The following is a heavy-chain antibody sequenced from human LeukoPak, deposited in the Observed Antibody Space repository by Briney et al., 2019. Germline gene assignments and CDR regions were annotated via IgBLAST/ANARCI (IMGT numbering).Heavy chain of an antibody. J-gene: IGHJ4*02. CDR2: ISGSGSLM. CDR3: ARALIYGDYEFLDY. V-gene: IGHV3-48*03. Sequence: GSLRLSCAASGFSFSSYEMNWVRQAPGKGLEWVSYISGSGSLMYYTDSVKGRFTISRDNAKNSLYLQMNSLRAEDTAVYYCARALIYGDYEFLDYWGQGTLVTVSS. CDR1: GFSFSSYE. D-gene: IGHD4-17*01.